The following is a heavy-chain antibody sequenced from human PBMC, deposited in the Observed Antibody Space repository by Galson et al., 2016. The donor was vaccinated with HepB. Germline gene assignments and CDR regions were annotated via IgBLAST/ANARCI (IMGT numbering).Heavy chain of an antibody. CDR3: ATLAATPRGDY. CDR2: ISGTRNYI. D-gene: IGHD2-15*01. Sequence: SLRLSCAASGFTFSTYTMNWVRQAPGKGLEWVSSISGTRNYIKYADSVKGRFTISRDNAMNSLYLQMNSLRAEDTAVYYCATLAATPRGDYWGQGTLVTVSS. CDR1: GFTFSTYT. V-gene: IGHV3-21*01. J-gene: IGHJ4*02.